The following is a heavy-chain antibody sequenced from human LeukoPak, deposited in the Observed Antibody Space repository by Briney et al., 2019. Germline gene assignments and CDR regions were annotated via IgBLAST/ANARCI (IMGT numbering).Heavy chain of an antibody. CDR3: AHEDTAMAFDY. V-gene: IGHV3-30*04. Sequence: GRSLRLSCAASGFTFSSYAMHWVRQAPGKGLEWVAVISYDGGNKYYADSVKGRFTISRDNSKNTLYLQMNSLRAEDTAVYYCAHEDTAMAFDYWGQGTLVTVSS. D-gene: IGHD5-18*01. CDR1: GFTFSSYA. J-gene: IGHJ4*02. CDR2: ISYDGGNK.